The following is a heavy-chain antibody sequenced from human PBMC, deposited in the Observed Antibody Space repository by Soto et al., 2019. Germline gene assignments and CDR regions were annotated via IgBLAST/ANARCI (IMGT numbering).Heavy chain of an antibody. CDR2: VYPSDSDT. J-gene: IGHJ5*02. Sequence: HGESLKISCQGTGYRFSSSWIGWVRQKPGKGLEWLGNVYPSDSDTRYSPAFEGQVTISADNSINTAYLQLINLKASDTAIYYCTKGATSPFDPWGQGTRVTVSS. V-gene: IGHV5-51*01. CDR3: TKGATSPFDP. CDR1: GYRFSSSW.